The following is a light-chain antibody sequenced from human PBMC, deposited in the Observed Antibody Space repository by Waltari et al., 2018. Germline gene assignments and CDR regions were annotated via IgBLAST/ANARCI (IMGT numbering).Light chain of an antibody. V-gene: IGLV2-14*01. CDR3: SSYTSSSTYV. Sequence: QSALTQPASVSGSPGQSITISCTGTSSDVGGYNYVSWYQQHPGKAPKLMIYDVSKRPSCVSNLFSGSKSGNTASLTISGLQAEDEADYYCSSYTSSSTYVFGTGTKVTVL. CDR1: SSDVGGYNY. CDR2: DVS. J-gene: IGLJ1*01.